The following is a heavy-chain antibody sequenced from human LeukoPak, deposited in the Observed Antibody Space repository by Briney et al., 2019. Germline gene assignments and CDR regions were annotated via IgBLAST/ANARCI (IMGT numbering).Heavy chain of an antibody. D-gene: IGHD3-10*01. CDR3: ARRLWFGELFYAFDI. V-gene: IGHV4-61*05. CDR1: GGSISSRPYY. J-gene: IGHJ3*02. CDR2: TYYSGST. Sequence: SETLSLTCTVSGGSISSRPYYWGWIRQPPGKGLEWIGYTYYSGSTNYNPSLKSRVTISVDTSKNQFSLKLSSVTAADTAVYYCARRLWFGELFYAFDIWGQGTMVTVSS.